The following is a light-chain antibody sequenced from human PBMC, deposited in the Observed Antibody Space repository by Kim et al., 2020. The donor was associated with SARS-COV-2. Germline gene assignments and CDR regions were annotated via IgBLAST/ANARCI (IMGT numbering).Light chain of an antibody. V-gene: IGKV3-20*01. CDR2: TTS. CDR1: QSISTSY. J-gene: IGKJ1*01. Sequence: QGESTTLSCRASQSISTSYLAWYQQTAGHAPRLIIYTTSSRATGIPDRFSGRGSGTDFTLTINRLEPEDFAVYYCQQYSPSPPWTFGQGTKVDIK. CDR3: QQYSPSPPWT.